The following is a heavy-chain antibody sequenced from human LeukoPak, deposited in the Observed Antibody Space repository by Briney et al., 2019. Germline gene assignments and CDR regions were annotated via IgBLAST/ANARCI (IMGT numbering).Heavy chain of an antibody. CDR2: IYYSGST. J-gene: IGHJ4*02. V-gene: IGHV4-59*11. CDR1: DGSISSHY. D-gene: IGHD3-10*01. CDR3: ARGSGQWGFDS. Sequence: PAETLSLTCTVSDGSISSHYWSWIRQPPGKTLEWIGYIYYSGSTNYNPSLRSRVTISVDSSKNQFSLKLSSVTAADTAVYYCARGSGQWGFDSWGQGTLVTVSS.